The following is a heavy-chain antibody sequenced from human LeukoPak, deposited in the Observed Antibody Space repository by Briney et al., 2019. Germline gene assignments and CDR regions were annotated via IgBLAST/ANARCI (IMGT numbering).Heavy chain of an antibody. Sequence: PSETLSLTCTVSGGSISSSSYYWGWIRQPPGKGLEWIGSIYYSGSTYYNPSLKSRVTISVDTSKNQFSLKLSSVTAADTAVYYCARHQNRARVVIIVGNWFDPWGQGTLVTVSS. V-gene: IGHV4-39*01. CDR3: ARHQNRARVVIIVGNWFDP. D-gene: IGHD3-3*01. J-gene: IGHJ5*02. CDR1: GGSISSSSYY. CDR2: IYYSGST.